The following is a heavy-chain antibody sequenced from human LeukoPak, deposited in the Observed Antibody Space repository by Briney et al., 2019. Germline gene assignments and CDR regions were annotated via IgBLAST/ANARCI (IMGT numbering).Heavy chain of an antibody. CDR1: GFTVSSNY. J-gene: IGHJ6*02. V-gene: IGHV3-53*01. D-gene: IGHD3-22*01. CDR3: AADPARYDSSGYSMKYYYYYGMDV. Sequence: GGSLRLSCAASGFTVSSNYMSWVRQAPGKGLEWVSVIYSGGSTYYADSVKGRFTISRDNSKNTLYLQMNSLRAEDTAVYYCAADPARYDSSGYSMKYYYYYGMDVWGQGTTVTVSS. CDR2: IYSGGST.